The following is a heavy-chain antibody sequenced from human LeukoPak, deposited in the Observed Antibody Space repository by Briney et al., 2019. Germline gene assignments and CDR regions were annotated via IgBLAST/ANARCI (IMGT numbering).Heavy chain of an antibody. V-gene: IGHV3-30*18. Sequence: GRSLRLSCAASGFTFSSYGMHWVRQPPGTGLEWVAVVSYDGNTQFYADSVKGRFTISRDNSKNTLFLQMNSLRAEDMAVYYCAKSGATYCGRGNCYFDYWGQGTLVTVSS. CDR2: VSYDGNTQ. CDR3: AKSGATYCGRGNCYFDY. D-gene: IGHD2-21*01. CDR1: GFTFSSYG. J-gene: IGHJ4*02.